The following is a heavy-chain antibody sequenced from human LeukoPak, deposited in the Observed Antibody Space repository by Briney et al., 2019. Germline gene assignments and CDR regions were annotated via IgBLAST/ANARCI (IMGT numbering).Heavy chain of an antibody. D-gene: IGHD3-10*01. Sequence: PGGSLRLSCAASGFFFTSSGMNWVRQAPGKGLEWVTFIGSDGSKQYYADSVKGRLSISRDNSRNTVSLQMNSLRLEDTAVYYCATDGSATSFPYYFESWGQGTLVTVSS. CDR2: IGSDGSKQ. CDR3: ATDGSATSFPYYFES. V-gene: IGHV3-30*02. J-gene: IGHJ4*02. CDR1: GFFFTSSG.